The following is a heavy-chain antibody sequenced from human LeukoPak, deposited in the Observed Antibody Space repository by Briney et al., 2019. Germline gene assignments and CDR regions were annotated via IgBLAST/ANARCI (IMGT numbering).Heavy chain of an antibody. CDR1: GGSISSGSYY. D-gene: IGHD1-7*01. Sequence: PSETLSLTCTVSGGSISSGSYYWSWIRQPAGKGPEWIGRIYTSGSTNYNPSLKSRVTISVDTSKNQFSLKLSSVTAADTAVYYCAREDWNYVPYYYYYMDVWGKGTTVTVSS. J-gene: IGHJ6*03. CDR2: IYTSGST. V-gene: IGHV4-61*02. CDR3: AREDWNYVPYYYYYMDV.